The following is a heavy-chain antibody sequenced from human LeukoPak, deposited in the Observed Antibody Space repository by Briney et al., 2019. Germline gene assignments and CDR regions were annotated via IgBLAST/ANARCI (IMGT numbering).Heavy chain of an antibody. CDR2: ISAYNGNT. CDR1: GYTFTSYG. Sequence: GASVKVSCKASGYTFTSYGISWVRQAPGQGLGWMGWISAYNGNTNYAQKLQGRVTMTTDTSTSAAYMELRSLRSDDTAVYYCAREIVAIMVRGVISSYYYGMDRWGQGTTVTVSS. CDR3: AREIVAIMVRGVISSYYYGMDR. D-gene: IGHD3-10*01. J-gene: IGHJ6*02. V-gene: IGHV1-18*01.